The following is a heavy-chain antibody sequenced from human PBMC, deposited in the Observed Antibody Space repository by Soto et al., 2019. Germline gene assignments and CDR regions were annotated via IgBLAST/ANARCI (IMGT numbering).Heavy chain of an antibody. D-gene: IGHD2-21*01. J-gene: IGHJ6*02. CDR3: ARDLPYCGGDCYGMDV. CDR1: GGSISSYY. Sequence: SETLSLTCTVSGGSISSYYWSWIRQPPGKGLEWIGYIYYSGSTNYNPSLKSRVTISVDTSKNQFSLKLSSVTAADTAVYYCARDLPYCGGDCYGMDVWGQGTTVTVSS. V-gene: IGHV4-59*12. CDR2: IYYSGST.